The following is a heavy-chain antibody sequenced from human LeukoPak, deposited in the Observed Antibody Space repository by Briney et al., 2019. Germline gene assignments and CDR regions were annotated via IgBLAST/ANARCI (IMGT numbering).Heavy chain of an antibody. CDR2: INGDGNSI. V-gene: IGHV3-74*01. CDR3: AKGLLGGFDP. CDR1: GFTFNNYW. D-gene: IGHD3-10*01. J-gene: IGHJ5*02. Sequence: GGSLRLSCAASGFTFNNYWMHWVRQAPGKGLVWVSHINGDGNSISYADSVKGRFTISRDNAKNTLYLQMNSLRAEDTAVYYCAKGLLGGFDPWGQGTLVTVSS.